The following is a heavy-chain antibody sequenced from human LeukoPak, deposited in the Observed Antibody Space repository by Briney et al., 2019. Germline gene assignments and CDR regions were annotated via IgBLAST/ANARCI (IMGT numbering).Heavy chain of an antibody. Sequence: PGGSLRLSCAASGFIFSSYSMKWVRQAPGKGLEWVSYISGNRSTVYYADSVKGRFTISRDNARNSLFLQMDSLRAEDTAVYYCARILRFAFDIWSQGTMVTASS. CDR3: ARILRFAFDI. CDR1: GFIFSSYS. V-gene: IGHV3-48*04. D-gene: IGHD4-17*01. J-gene: IGHJ3*02. CDR2: ISGNRSTV.